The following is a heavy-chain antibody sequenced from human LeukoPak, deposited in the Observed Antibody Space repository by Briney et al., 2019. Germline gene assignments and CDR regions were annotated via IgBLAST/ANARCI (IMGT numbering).Heavy chain of an antibody. V-gene: IGHV4-39*07. CDR2: IYYSGST. CDR1: GGSISSSSYY. J-gene: IGHJ4*02. Sequence: PSETLSLTCTVSGGSISSSSYYWGWIRQPPGKGLEWIGSIYYSGSTYYNSSLKSRVTISVDTSKNQFSLKLSSVTAADTAVYYCARAGYSPFYYFDYWGQGTLVTVSP. CDR3: ARAGYSPFYYFDY. D-gene: IGHD2-15*01.